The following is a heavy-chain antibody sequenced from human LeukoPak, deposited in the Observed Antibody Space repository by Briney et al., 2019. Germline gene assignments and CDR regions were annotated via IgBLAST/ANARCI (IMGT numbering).Heavy chain of an antibody. CDR2: INHSGST. J-gene: IGHJ5*02. Sequence: SETLSLTCAVYGGSFSGYYWSWIRQPPGKGLEWIGEINHSGSTNYNPSLKSRVTISVDTSKNQFSLKLSSVTAADMAVYYCARVKGGSYSVRNWFDPWGQGTLVTVSS. CDR3: ARVKGGSYSVRNWFDP. V-gene: IGHV4-34*01. CDR1: GGSFSGYY. D-gene: IGHD1-26*01.